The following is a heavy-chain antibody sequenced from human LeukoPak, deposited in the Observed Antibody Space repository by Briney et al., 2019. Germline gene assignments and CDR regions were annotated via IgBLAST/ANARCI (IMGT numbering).Heavy chain of an antibody. CDR3: ARDNNYGDYVAFDI. CDR1: GFTVSSNY. Sequence: GGSLRLSCAASGFTVSSNYMSWVRQAPGKGLEWVSVIYSGGSTYYADSVKGRFTISRDNSKNTLYLQMNSLRAEDTAVYYCARDNNYGDYVAFDIWGQGTMVTVSS. CDR2: IYSGGST. J-gene: IGHJ3*02. D-gene: IGHD4-17*01. V-gene: IGHV3-66*01.